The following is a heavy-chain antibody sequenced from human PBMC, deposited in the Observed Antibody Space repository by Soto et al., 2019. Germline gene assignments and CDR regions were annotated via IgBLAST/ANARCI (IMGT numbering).Heavy chain of an antibody. CDR1: GDSISSSNW. CDR2: TYHSGTT. CDR3: ASEGSGCPVSA. D-gene: IGHD3-10*01. J-gene: IGHJ1*01. V-gene: IGHV4-4*02. Sequence: QVQLQESGPGLVKPSETLSLTCTVYGDSISSSNWWSLVRQPPGKGLEWIGDTYHSGTTKYNPSLQSRVTLSRDFCTTPFSLEQKSLTASNTAFEDGASEGSGCPVSARVQAALVIVAS.